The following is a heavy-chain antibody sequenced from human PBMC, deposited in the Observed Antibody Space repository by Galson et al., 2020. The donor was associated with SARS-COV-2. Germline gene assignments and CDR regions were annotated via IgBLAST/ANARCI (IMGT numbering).Heavy chain of an antibody. CDR2: VNPITGGT. CDR1: GYSFSGNS. Sequence: ASVKVSCKASGYSFSGNSLHWVRQTPGQGLEWMGWVNPITGGTHIPQKFQGRVTMTRDTSISAVYMELSRLTSDDTALYYCARGGDSSSSAYPSYYYYGMDGWGQGTTVTVSS. CDR3: ARGGDSSSSAYPSYYYYGMDG. V-gene: IGHV1-2*02. D-gene: IGHD6-6*01. J-gene: IGHJ6*02.